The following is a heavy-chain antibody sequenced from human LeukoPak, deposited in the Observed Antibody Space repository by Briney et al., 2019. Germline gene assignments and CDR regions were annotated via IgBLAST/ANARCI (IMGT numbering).Heavy chain of an antibody. CDR3: ARVVWCSGDTCYRYAFDI. Sequence: ASVKVSCKASGYPFSDYGIIWVRQAPGQGLEWMAYVSPYNGKTEYAQKIQGRVTVATDTSTSTAYMELRNLRSDDTALYYCARVVWCSGDTCYRYAFDIWGQGTMVTVSS. V-gene: IGHV1-18*01. CDR2: VSPYNGKT. CDR1: GYPFSDYG. D-gene: IGHD2-15*01. J-gene: IGHJ3*02.